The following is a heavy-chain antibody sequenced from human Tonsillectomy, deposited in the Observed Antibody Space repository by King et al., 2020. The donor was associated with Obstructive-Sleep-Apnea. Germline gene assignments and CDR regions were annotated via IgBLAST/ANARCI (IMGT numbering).Heavy chain of an antibody. J-gene: IGHJ4*02. CDR2: IYYSGRT. Sequence: QLQESGPGLVKPSETLSLTCTVSGGSISSSSYYWGWIRQPPGKGLEWIGSIYYSGRTYYNSSLKSRVTISVDTSKNQLSLKLNSVTAADTAVNSCASSIRYKPGWPSFDYWGQATLVTVSS. CDR1: GGSISSSSYY. D-gene: IGHD6-19*01. CDR3: ASSIRYKPGWPSFDY. V-gene: IGHV4-39*07.